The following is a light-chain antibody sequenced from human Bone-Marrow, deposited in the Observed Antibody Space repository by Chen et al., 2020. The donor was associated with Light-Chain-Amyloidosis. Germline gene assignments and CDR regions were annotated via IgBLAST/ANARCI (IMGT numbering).Light chain of an antibody. J-gene: IGLJ3*02. CDR1: NIGSTR. Sequence: SYVLTQPSSVSVAPGQTATIACGGNNIGSTRVHWYQQTPGQAPLLVVYDDSDRPSGIPSRLAGYNAGNTATLTISRVEAGEEADYYCQVWDRSSDRPVFGGGTKLTVL. V-gene: IGLV3-21*02. CDR3: QVWDRSSDRPV. CDR2: DDS.